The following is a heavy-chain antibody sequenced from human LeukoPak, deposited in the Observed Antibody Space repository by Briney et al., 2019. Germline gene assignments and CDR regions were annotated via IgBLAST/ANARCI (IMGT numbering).Heavy chain of an antibody. D-gene: IGHD5-24*01. J-gene: IGHJ5*02. CDR2: ISPSGGST. V-gene: IGHV1-46*01. CDR1: GGTFSSYA. CDR3: ARDNSVRDEAWWFNP. Sequence: ASVKVSCKASGGTFSSYAISWVRHAPGQGPEWMGVISPSGGSTTYAQKFQGRVTLTRDMSTSTDYLELSSLRSEDTAVYYCARDNSVRDEAWWFNPWGQGTLVTVSS.